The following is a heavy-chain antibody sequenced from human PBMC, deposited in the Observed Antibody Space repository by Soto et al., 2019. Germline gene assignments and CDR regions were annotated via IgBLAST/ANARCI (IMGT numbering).Heavy chain of an antibody. CDR2: ISYTGANQ. Sequence: QVRLVESGGGAVQPGDSLRLSCDASGFTFSTYALHWVRQAPGKGLEWVAFISYTGANQYYADSVKGRFTVSRDNSKNTASLQMTSLKPEDSAVYYCASDAFLYSRGAYYDHWGQGTLVTVSS. CDR1: GFTFSTYA. CDR3: ASDAFLYSRGAYYDH. J-gene: IGHJ4*02. D-gene: IGHD4-4*01. V-gene: IGHV3-30-3*01.